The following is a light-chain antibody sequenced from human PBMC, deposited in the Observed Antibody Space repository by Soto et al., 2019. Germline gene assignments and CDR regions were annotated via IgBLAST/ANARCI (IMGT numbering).Light chain of an antibody. V-gene: IGKV1-5*01. CDR1: QSITTW. Sequence: DIQMTQSPSTLSASVGDRVTITCRASQSITTWLAWYQQKPGNAPKVLIYDASTLQSGVPSRFSGSGSGTEFTLTIRSLQPDDFATYYCQQYNSYRWTFGQGTKV. J-gene: IGKJ1*01. CDR3: QQYNSYRWT. CDR2: DAS.